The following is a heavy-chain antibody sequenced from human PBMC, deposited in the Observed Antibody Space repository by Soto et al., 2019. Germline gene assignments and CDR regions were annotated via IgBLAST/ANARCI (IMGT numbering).Heavy chain of an antibody. CDR1: GFTFSSYA. CDR2: ISGSGGST. CDR3: AKHRTIVVVPAVLGY. D-gene: IGHD2-2*01. V-gene: IGHV3-23*01. Sequence: GGSLRLSCAASGFTFSSYAMSWVRQAPGKGLEWVSAISGSGGSTYYADSVKGRFTISRDNSKNTLYLQMNSLRAEDTAVYYCAKHRTIVVVPAVLGYWGQGTLVTVSS. J-gene: IGHJ4*02.